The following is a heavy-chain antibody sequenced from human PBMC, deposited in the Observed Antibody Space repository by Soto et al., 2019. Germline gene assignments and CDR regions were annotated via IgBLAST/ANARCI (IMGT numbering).Heavy chain of an antibody. CDR1: GYTFTSYA. Sequence: VQLVQSGAEVKKPGASVKVSCKASGYTFTSYAMQGVRQAPGQRLEWMGWINAGNGNTKYSQKFQGRVTITRDTSASTAYMELSSLRSEDTAVYYCARGKAAAGTRFDPWGQGTLVTVSS. V-gene: IGHV1-3*01. J-gene: IGHJ5*02. CDR3: ARGKAAAGTRFDP. CDR2: INAGNGNT. D-gene: IGHD6-13*01.